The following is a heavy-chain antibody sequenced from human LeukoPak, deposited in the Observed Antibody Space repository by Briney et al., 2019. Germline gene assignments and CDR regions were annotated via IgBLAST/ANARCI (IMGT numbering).Heavy chain of an antibody. CDR1: GFTFSIYA. J-gene: IGHJ4*02. CDR2: ITSRGEST. CDR3: ARDRPNYYGSDGHYYRRDGDY. Sequence: GGSLRLSCAASGFTFSIYAMSWVRQAPGKGLQWVSSITSRGESTWYVDSVKGRFTITRDNSENTLYLQMHSLRAEDTAVYYCARDRPNYYGSDGHYYRRDGDYWGRGTLVSVSS. V-gene: IGHV3-23*01. D-gene: IGHD3-22*01.